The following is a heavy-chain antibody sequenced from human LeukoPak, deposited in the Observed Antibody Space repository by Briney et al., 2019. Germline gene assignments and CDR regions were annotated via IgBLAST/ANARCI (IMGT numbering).Heavy chain of an antibody. V-gene: IGHV4-38-2*02. D-gene: IGHD5-24*01. CDR1: GYSISSGYY. J-gene: IGHJ4*02. Sequence: SETLSLTCTVSGYSISSGYYWGWIRQHPGKGLEWIGEIHHRGSTTYNLSLKSRVTITIATSKDQFALNLSTVTVADTDVSDCASSRGWRQSLPLEYWGQGTMVTVSS. CDR2: IHHRGST. CDR3: ASSRGWRQSLPLEY.